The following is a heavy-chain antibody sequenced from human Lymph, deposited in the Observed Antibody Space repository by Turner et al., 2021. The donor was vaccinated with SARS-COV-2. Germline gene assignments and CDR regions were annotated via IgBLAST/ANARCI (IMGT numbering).Heavy chain of an antibody. V-gene: IGHV1-69*01. J-gene: IGHJ4*02. D-gene: IGHD2-15*01. CDR2: IISIFGTA. CDR3: ARGAAYCSGGSCYRKGFDY. CDR1: GGTFSSSA. Sequence: QVQLVQSGAEVKKPGSSVKVSCKASGGTFSSSAISWVRQAPGQGLEWMGGIISIFGTANYAQRFQGRVTITADESTSTAYMELRSLRSEDTAVYYCARGAAYCSGGSCYRKGFDYWGQGTPVTVSS.